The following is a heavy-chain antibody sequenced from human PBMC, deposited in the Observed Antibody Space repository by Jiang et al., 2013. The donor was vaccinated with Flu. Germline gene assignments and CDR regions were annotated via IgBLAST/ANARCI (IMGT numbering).Heavy chain of an antibody. CDR3: ARADYGESDAFDI. CDR1: GYPFNTYG. D-gene: IGHD4-17*01. Sequence: GAEVKKPGASVKVSCEASGYPFNTYGITWVRQAPGQGLEWMGWINVYNGHTNYAQHLQDRVTMTTDTSTSTAYMELRRLRSDDTAVYFCARADYGESDAFDIWGQGTVVTVSS. V-gene: IGHV1-18*01. CDR2: INVYNGHT. J-gene: IGHJ3*02.